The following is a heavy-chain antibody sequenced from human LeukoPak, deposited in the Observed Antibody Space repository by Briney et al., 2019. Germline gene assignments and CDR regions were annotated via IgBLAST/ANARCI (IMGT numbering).Heavy chain of an antibody. V-gene: IGHV4-59*01. Sequence: LETLSLTCTVSGGSISSYYWSWIRQPPGKGLEWIGYIYYSGSTNYNPSLKSRVTISVDTSKNQFSLKLSSVTAADTAVYYCARDIGGLLPQLWGQGTLVTVSS. CDR3: ARDIGGLLPQL. D-gene: IGHD2-21*02. CDR2: IYYSGST. J-gene: IGHJ4*02. CDR1: GGSISSYY.